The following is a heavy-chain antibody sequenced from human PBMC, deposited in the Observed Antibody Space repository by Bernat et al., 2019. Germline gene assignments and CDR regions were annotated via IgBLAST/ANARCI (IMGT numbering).Heavy chain of an antibody. D-gene: IGHD3-10*01. J-gene: IGHJ6*02. CDR2: INHSGST. CDR3: ARVPQGDPKIDYGSGSYYRYYYGMDV. Sequence: QVQLQQWGAGLLKPSETLSLTCAVYGGSFSGYYWSWIRQPPGKGLEWIGEINHSGSTNYNPSLKSRFTISVDTSKNQFSLKLSSVTAADTAVYYCARVPQGDPKIDYGSGSYYRYYYGMDVWGQGTTVTVSS. V-gene: IGHV4-34*01. CDR1: GGSFSGYY.